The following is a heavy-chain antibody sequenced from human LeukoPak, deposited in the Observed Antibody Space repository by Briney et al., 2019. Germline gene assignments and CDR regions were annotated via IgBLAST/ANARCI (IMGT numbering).Heavy chain of an antibody. CDR1: GFTFSSDA. CDR3: AKAGAMINLWARFDP. D-gene: IGHD5-18*01. J-gene: IGHJ5*02. CDR2: SSGSGGST. V-gene: IGHV3-23*01. Sequence: GESLRLSCAASGFTFSSDAMSWVRQAPAKGLEWVSASSGSGGSTYYEDSVKGRFTISRDNSKNTLYLQMNSVTAADTAVYYCAKAGAMINLWARFDPWGQGTLVTVSS.